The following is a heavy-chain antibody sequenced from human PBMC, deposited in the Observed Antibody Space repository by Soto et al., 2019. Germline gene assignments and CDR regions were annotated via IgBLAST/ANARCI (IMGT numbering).Heavy chain of an antibody. D-gene: IGHD6-13*01. CDR2: IYYSGST. Sequence: SETLSLTCTVSGGSISSGGYYWSWIRQHPGKGLEWIGYIYYSGSTYYNPSLKSRVTISVDTSKNQFSPKLSSVTAADTAVYYCARQGSTDSSSWWGSWGQGTLVTVSS. V-gene: IGHV4-31*03. CDR3: ARQGSTDSSSWWGS. CDR1: GGSISSGGYY. J-gene: IGHJ5*02.